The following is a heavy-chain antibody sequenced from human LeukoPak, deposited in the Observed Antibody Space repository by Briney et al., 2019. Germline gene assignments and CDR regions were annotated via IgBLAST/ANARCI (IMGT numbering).Heavy chain of an antibody. V-gene: IGHV3-23*01. CDR3: ARDPNGDYIGAFDM. J-gene: IGHJ3*02. CDR1: GFTFIANA. Sequence: GSLRLSCTAAGFTFIANAMMWVRQAPGKGPEWVSAIRGGGTSEFYADSVKGRFRISRDNSKDTLFLQMNSLRAEDTAVYYCARDPNGDYIGAFDMWGPGTMVTDSS. CDR2: IRGGGTSE. D-gene: IGHD4-17*01.